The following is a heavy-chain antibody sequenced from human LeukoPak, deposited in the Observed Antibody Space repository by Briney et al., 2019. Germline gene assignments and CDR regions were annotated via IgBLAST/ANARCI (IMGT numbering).Heavy chain of an antibody. CDR1: GGSISSYY. J-gene: IGHJ5*02. V-gene: IGHV4-59*01. CDR3: ARADSSSWYKWFDP. CDR2: IYYSGST. Sequence: PSETLSLTCTVSGGSISSYYWSWIRQPPGKGLEWIGYIYYSGSTNHNPSLKSRVTISVDTSKNQFSLKLSSVTAADTAVYYCARADSSSWYKWFDPWGQGTLVTVSS. D-gene: IGHD6-13*01.